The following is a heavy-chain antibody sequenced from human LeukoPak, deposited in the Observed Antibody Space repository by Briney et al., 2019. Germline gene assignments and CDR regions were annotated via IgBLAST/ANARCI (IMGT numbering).Heavy chain of an antibody. CDR2: IKSKTDGGTT. J-gene: IGHJ4*02. Sequence: GGSLRLSCAASGFTFSSYAMSWVRQAPGKGLEWVGRIKSKTDGGTTDYAAPVKGRFTISRDDSKNTLYLQMNSLKTEDTAVYYCTTDPYYYDSSGYPYYWGQGTLVTVSS. CDR3: TTDPYYYDSSGYPYY. CDR1: GFTFSSYA. D-gene: IGHD3-22*01. V-gene: IGHV3-15*01.